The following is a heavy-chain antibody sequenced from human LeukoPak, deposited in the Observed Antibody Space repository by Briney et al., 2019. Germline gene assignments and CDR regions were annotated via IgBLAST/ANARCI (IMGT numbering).Heavy chain of an antibody. V-gene: IGHV3-21*01. J-gene: IGHJ6*02. Sequence: PGGSLRLSCVASGFSFTSYSMNWVRPAQGKGLEWVSSIRSSSSYIYYTDSVKGRFTISRDTATNSLYLQMNRLRAADTAVSYCARAPGRVRGVIISPDVGGQGTTVTISS. CDR3: ARAPGRVRGVIISPDV. D-gene: IGHD3-10*01. CDR1: GFSFTSYS. CDR2: IRSSSSYI.